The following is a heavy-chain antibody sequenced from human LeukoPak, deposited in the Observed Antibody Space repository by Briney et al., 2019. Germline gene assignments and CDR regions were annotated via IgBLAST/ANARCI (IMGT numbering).Heavy chain of an antibody. D-gene: IGHD3-22*01. CDR1: GYTFTSYY. CDR2: INPSGGST. CDR3: ARLSSGYYFDY. V-gene: IGHV1-46*01. Sequence: ASVKVSCKASGYTFTSYYMHWVRQAPGQGLEWMGMINPSGGSTSYAQKFQGRVTMTRDTSTSTVYMELSSLRSEDTAVYYCARLSSGYYFDYWGQGTLVTVSS. J-gene: IGHJ4*02.